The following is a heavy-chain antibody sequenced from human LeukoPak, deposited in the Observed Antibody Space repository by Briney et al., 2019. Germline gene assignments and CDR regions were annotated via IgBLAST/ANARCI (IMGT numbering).Heavy chain of an antibody. CDR2: ISFSGGST. CDR3: AKDTAYSIAVAGRVYYYMDV. CDR1: GFTFSTYG. D-gene: IGHD6-19*01. V-gene: IGHV3-23*01. Sequence: PGGTLRLSCAASGFTFSTYGMSWVRQAPGKGLEWVSSISFSGGSTYYADSVKGRFTISRDNSKNTLYLQMNSLRAEDTAVYYCAKDTAYSIAVAGRVYYYMDVWGKGTTVTVSS. J-gene: IGHJ6*03.